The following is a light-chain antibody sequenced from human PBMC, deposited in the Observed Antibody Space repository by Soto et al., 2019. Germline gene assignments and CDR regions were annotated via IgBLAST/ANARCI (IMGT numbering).Light chain of an antibody. V-gene: IGKV3-11*01. CDR3: QQRSHWPT. CDR1: QSIGSN. Sequence: EIVLTQSPATLSLSPGERATLSCRASQSIGSNLAWYQKKPGQAPRLLIYDASTRATGIPARFSASGSGTDFTLTISSLEPEDFAVYYCQQRSHWPTFGQGTKVDIK. J-gene: IGKJ1*01. CDR2: DAS.